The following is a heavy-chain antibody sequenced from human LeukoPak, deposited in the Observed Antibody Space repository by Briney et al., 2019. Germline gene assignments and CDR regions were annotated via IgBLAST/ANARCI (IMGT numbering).Heavy chain of an antibody. V-gene: IGHV4-39*01. CDR3: ARLRTGGTSYVRGDWFDP. CDR1: GGSISIATYS. J-gene: IGHJ5*02. CDR2: IYYSGST. D-gene: IGHD2-8*02. Sequence: SETLSLTCTVSGGSISIATYSWGWIRQPPGKGLEWIGNIYYSGSTKYNPSLKSRLTISVDTSKNQFSLKLSSVTAADTAVYHCARLRTGGTSYVRGDWFDPWGQGTLVTVSS.